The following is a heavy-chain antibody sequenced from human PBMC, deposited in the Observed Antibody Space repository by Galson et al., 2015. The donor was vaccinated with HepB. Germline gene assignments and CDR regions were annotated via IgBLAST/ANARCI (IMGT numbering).Heavy chain of an antibody. Sequence: LRLSCAASGFTVSSNYMSLVRQAPGKGLEWVSVIYSGGSTYYADSVKGRFTISRDNSKNTLYLQMNSLRAEDTAVYYCARATTVTTRYFDYWGQGTLVTVSS. J-gene: IGHJ4*02. CDR1: GFTVSSNY. CDR2: IYSGGST. D-gene: IGHD4-17*01. CDR3: ARATTVTTRYFDY. V-gene: IGHV3-66*01.